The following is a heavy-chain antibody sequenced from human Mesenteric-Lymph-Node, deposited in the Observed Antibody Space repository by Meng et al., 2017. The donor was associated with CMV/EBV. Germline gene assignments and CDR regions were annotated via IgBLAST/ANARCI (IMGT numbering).Heavy chain of an antibody. V-gene: IGHV1-18*01. D-gene: IGHD3-10*01. CDR3: ARDGHYGSGSYRKSYYYYYGMDV. J-gene: IGHJ6*02. Sequence: INCVRQAPGQGLEWMGWISAYNGNTNYAQKLQGRVPMTTDTSTSTAYMELRSLRSDDTAVYYCARDGHYGSGSYRKSYYYYYGMDVWGQGTTVTVSS. CDR2: ISAYNGNT.